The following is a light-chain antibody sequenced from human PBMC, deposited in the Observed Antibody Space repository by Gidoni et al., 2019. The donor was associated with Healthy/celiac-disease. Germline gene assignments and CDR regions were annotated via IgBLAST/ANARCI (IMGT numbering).Light chain of an antibody. CDR1: QSISSY. CDR2: AAS. V-gene: IGKV1-39*01. CDR3: QQSNSTPQT. Sequence: DIQMTQSPSSLSASVGDRVTITCRASQSISSYLNWYQQKPGTAPKPLIYAASSLQSRVPSRFSGSGSGTDFTRTISSLQPEDFATYYCQQSNSTPQTFXXXTKVEIK. J-gene: IGKJ1*01.